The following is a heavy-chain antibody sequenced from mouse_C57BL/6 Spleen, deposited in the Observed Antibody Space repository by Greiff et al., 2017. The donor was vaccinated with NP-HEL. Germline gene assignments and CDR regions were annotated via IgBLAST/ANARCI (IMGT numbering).Heavy chain of an antibody. J-gene: IGHJ1*03. V-gene: IGHV14-2*01. CDR1: GFNIKDYY. Sequence: VQLQQSGAELVKPGASVKLSCTASGFNIKDYYMHWVKQRTEQGLEWIGRIDPEDGETKYAPKFQGKATITADTSSNTAYLQLSSLTSEDTAVFYGARELLRSYWYFEVGGTGTTVTVSS. CDR3: ARELLRSYWYFEV. D-gene: IGHD1-1*01. CDR2: IDPEDGET.